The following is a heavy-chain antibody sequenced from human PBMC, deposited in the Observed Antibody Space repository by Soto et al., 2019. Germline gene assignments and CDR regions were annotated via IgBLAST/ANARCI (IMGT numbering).Heavy chain of an antibody. D-gene: IGHD2-15*01. V-gene: IGHV3-9*01. J-gene: IGHJ4*02. CDR1: GFTFDDYA. CDR3: ANAACGGICYVAD. Sequence: EVQLVESGGGLVQPGRSLRLSCAASGFTFDDYAMHWVRQTPVKGLEWVAGISWNRGRIGYADSVKGRATISRDNAKKSLYLQMNGLRSEDTALYYCANAACGGICYVADWCQGTLVTVSS. CDR2: ISWNRGRI.